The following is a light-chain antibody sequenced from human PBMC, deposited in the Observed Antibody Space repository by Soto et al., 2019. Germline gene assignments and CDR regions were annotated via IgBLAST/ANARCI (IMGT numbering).Light chain of an antibody. CDR1: QSVSSY. CDR3: QQYGSSRT. J-gene: IGKJ1*01. V-gene: IGKV3-20*01. Sequence: EIVLTQSPATLSVSPWERATLSCRASQSVSSYLAWFQQKPGQAPRLLIYGASTRATGIPARFSGSGSGTDFTLTISRLEPEDFAVYYCQQYGSSRTFGQGTKVDIK. CDR2: GAS.